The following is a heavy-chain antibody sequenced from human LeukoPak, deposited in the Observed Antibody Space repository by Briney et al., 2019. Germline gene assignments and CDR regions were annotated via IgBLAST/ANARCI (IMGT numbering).Heavy chain of an antibody. V-gene: IGHV3-23*01. Sequence: PGGSLRLSCAASGFTFSTYEMNWVRQAPGKGLECLSYIDGSGSTTYYADSVRGRLTISRDNSKNTLCRQMNSLRAEDTAVYYCAKHSYAWWGFDGWGQGSLVAVSS. CDR3: AKHSYAWWGFDG. D-gene: IGHD3-16*01. J-gene: IGHJ4*02. CDR1: GFTFSTYE. CDR2: IDGSGSTT.